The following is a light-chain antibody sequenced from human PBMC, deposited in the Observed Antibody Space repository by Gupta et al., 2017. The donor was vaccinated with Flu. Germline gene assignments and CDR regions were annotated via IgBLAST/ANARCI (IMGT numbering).Light chain of an antibody. J-gene: IGKJ3*01. CDR2: LGS. CDR1: QSLLHYQGNNY. V-gene: IGKV2-28*01. Sequence: DIVMTQSPLSLPVTPGEPASNSCRSSQSLLHYQGNNYLDWYLQKPGQSPQLLIYLGSSRAPGVPDRFSGSGSGTDFTLKISRVEADDVGVYYCMQALQTPFTFGPGTEVHIK. CDR3: MQALQTPFT.